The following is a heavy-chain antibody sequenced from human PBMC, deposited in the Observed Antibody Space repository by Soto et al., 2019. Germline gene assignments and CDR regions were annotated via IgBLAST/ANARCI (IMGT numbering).Heavy chain of an antibody. J-gene: IGHJ6*02. CDR2: IIPIFGTA. Sequence: QVQLVQSGAEVKKPGSSVKVSCKASGGTFSSYPISWVRQAPGQGLEWMGGIIPIFGTANDAQKFQGRITISADDSTSTAYMELISLISEDTAVYYCARVPYYYGSGSYPWESYYYGMDVWGQGTTVTVSS. CDR3: ARVPYYYGSGSYPWESYYYGMDV. CDR1: GGTFSSYP. V-gene: IGHV1-69*01. D-gene: IGHD3-10*01.